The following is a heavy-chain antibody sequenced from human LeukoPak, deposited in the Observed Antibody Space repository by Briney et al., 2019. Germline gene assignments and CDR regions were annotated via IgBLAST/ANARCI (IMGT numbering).Heavy chain of an antibody. D-gene: IGHD6-19*01. J-gene: IGHJ2*01. CDR1: GFTFSIYS. CDR2: ISSSGSYI. V-gene: IGHV3-21*01. Sequence: GGSLRLSCAASGFTFSIYSMNWVRQAPGKGLEWVSSISSSGSYIYYADSVKGRFTISRDNAKNSLYLQMNSLRAEDTAVYYCALPAVAALTDWYFDLWGRGTLVTVSS. CDR3: ALPAVAALTDWYFDL.